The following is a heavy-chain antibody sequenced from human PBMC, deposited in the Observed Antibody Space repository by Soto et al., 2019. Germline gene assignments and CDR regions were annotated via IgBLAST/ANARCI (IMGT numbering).Heavy chain of an antibody. D-gene: IGHD5-18*01. CDR3: ARGQDSAKVAH. Sequence: QVQLHQWGAGLLKPSETLALTCDVYGGSFGGYYLTWIRQTPGKELEWIGGIHPRGDHDFNPSLASHLSISVDTAKKLFSLILSSVTAGVTAVYYCARGQDSAKVAHLGQGDLITVSS. CDR2: IHPRGDH. J-gene: IGHJ4*02. CDR1: GGSFGGYY. V-gene: IGHV4-34*01.